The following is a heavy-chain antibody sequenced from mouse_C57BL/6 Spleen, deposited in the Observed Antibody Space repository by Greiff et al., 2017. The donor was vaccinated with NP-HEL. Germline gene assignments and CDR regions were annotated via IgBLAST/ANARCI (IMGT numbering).Heavy chain of an antibody. V-gene: IGHV3-6*01. D-gene: IGHD4-1*01. CDR1: GYSITSGYY. Sequence: EVKLQESGPGLVKPSQSLSLTCSVTGYSITSGYYWNWIRQFPGNKLEWMGYISYDGSNNYNPSLKNRISITRDTSKNQFFLKLNSVTTEDTATYYCAREFWDDFDYWGQGATLTVSS. CDR3: AREFWDDFDY. CDR2: ISYDGSN. J-gene: IGHJ2*01.